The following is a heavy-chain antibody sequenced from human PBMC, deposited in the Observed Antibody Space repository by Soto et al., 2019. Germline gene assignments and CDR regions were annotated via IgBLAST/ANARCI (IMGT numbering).Heavy chain of an antibody. J-gene: IGHJ4*02. CDR3: ARDPPRRYNSGQGLDY. CDR1: GYTFTSYG. CDR2: ISTYYDNT. Sequence: QVQLVQSGAEVKKPGASVKVSCKAPGYTFTSYGISWVRQAPGQGLEWMGWISTYYDNTNYAQNLRGRVTMTTDTSTSTAYMELRSLRSDDTAVYYCARDPPRRYNSGQGLDYWGQGTLVTVSS. V-gene: IGHV1-18*04. D-gene: IGHD5-18*01.